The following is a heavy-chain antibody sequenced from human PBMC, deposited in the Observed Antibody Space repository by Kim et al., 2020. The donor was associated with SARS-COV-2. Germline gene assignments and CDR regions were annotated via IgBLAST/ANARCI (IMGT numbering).Heavy chain of an antibody. CDR2: ISYDGSNK. D-gene: IGHD6-13*01. Sequence: GGSLRLSCAASGFTFSSYAMHWVRQAPGKGLEWVAVISYDGSNKYYADSVKGRFTISRDNSKNTLYLQMNSLRAEDTAVYYCARDHTYSRIFDYWGQGTLVTVSS. J-gene: IGHJ4*02. V-gene: IGHV3-30-3*01. CDR3: ARDHTYSRIFDY. CDR1: GFTFSSYA.